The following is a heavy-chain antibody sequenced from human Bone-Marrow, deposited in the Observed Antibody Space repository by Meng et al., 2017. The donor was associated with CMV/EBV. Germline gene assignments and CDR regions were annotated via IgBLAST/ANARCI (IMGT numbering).Heavy chain of an antibody. CDR1: GYTFTGYY. D-gene: IGHD2/OR15-2a*01. CDR3: ARDLSASR. CDR2: IGTAGDT. Sequence: SCKASGYTFTGYYMHWVRQPTGKGLEWVSAIGTAGDTYYPGSVKGRFTISRENAKNSLYLQMNSLRAEDTAVYYCARDLSASRWGQGKLVNVSS. V-gene: IGHV3-13*01. J-gene: IGHJ4*02.